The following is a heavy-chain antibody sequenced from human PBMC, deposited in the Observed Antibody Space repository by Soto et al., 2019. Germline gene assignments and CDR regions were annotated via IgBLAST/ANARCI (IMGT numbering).Heavy chain of an antibody. CDR1: GGSISSYY. V-gene: IGHV4-59*08. CDR3: ARASRDYGSGSYEYYFDY. J-gene: IGHJ4*02. CDR2: IYYSGST. Sequence: PSETLSLTCTVSGGSISSYYWSWIRQPPGKGLEWIGYIYYSGSTNYNPSLKSRVTISVDTSKNQFSLKLSSVTAADAAVYYCARASRDYGSGSYEYYFDYWGQGTLVTVSS. D-gene: IGHD3-10*01.